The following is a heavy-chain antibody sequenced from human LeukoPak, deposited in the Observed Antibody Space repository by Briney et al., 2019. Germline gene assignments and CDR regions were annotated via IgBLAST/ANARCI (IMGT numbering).Heavy chain of an antibody. CDR1: RSTFSDYY. D-gene: IGHD6-6*01. CDR3: ARDEGSSSVDAFDI. J-gene: IGHJ3*02. V-gene: IGHV3-11*04. Sequence: PGGSLRLSRAASRSTFSDYYMSWIRQAPGKGLEWVSYISSSGSTIYYADSVKGRFTISRDNAKNSLYLQMNSLRAEDTAVYYCARDEGSSSVDAFDIWGQGTMVTVSS. CDR2: ISSSGSTI.